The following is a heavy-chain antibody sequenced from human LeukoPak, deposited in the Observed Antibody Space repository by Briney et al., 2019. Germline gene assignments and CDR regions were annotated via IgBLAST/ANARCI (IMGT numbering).Heavy chain of an antibody. CDR3: AKEQYYDILTGHDYYYGMDV. CDR2: XXXXGSNK. J-gene: IGHJ6*04. Sequence: GGSLRLSCAASGFTFSSYGMHWVRQAPGKGLXXXXXXXXXGSNKYYADSVKGRFTISRDNSKNTLYLQMNSLRAEDTAVYYCAKEQYYDILTGHDYYYGMDVWGKGTTVTVSS. CDR1: GFTFSSYG. V-gene: IGHV3-30*02. D-gene: IGHD3-9*01.